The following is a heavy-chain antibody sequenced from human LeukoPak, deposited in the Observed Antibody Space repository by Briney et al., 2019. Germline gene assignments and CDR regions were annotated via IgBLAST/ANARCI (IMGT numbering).Heavy chain of an antibody. CDR1: GFTFRDFY. CDR2: ISGSGTTI. CDR3: AKDQGAAAGTDYYYFIDV. D-gene: IGHD6-13*01. V-gene: IGHV3-11*04. J-gene: IGHJ6*03. Sequence: GGSLRLSCAASGFTFRDFYMSWIRPAPGKGLEGVSYISGSGTTIYNAGSVKGRFTISRDNAKDSLFLQMNSPRAEDTAVYYCAKDQGAAAGTDYYYFIDVWGKGTTGTVSS.